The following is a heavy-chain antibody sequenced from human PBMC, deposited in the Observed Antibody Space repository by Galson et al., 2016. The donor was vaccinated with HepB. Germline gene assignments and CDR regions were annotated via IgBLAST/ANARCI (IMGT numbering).Heavy chain of an antibody. CDR2: ISVYNGNT. V-gene: IGHV1-18*04. D-gene: IGHD3-9*01. J-gene: IGHJ6*02. Sequence: SVKVSCKASGYTFTRYGISWVRQAPGQGLEWMGWISVYNGNTKYAQKLQGRVTMTTDTSTSTAYMELRSLRSDDTAVYYCASDIFRGPYYYYYGMDVWGQGTTVTVSS. CDR3: ASDIFRGPYYYYYGMDV. CDR1: GYTFTRYG.